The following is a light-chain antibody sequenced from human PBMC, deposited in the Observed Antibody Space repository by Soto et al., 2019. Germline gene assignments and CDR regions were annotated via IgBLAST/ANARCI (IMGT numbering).Light chain of an antibody. CDR1: QSVDSKY. CDR2: AAS. J-gene: IGKJ1*01. CDR3: QQYYNSRT. V-gene: IGKV3-20*01. Sequence: EIVLTQSPGTLSLSPGERATLSCRASQSVDSKYLAWYQQKPGQAPRILIFAASSRATGIPDRFSGSGSGTDFTLTISRLEPGDFAMYYCQQYYNSRTFGQGTKVDI.